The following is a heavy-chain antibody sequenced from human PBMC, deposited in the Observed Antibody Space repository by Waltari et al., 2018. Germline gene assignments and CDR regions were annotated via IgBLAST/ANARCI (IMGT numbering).Heavy chain of an antibody. J-gene: IGHJ4*02. CDR1: GYTFTSYA. CDR2: INAGNGNT. Sequence: QVQLVQSGAEVKKPGASVKVSCKASGYTFTSYAIHWVRQAPGQRLEWMGWINAGNGNTKYSQKFQGRVTITRDTSASTAYMELSSLRSEDTAVYYCARGLTGTTLFPDYWGQGTLVTVSS. D-gene: IGHD1-7*01. V-gene: IGHV1-3*01. CDR3: ARGLTGTTLFPDY.